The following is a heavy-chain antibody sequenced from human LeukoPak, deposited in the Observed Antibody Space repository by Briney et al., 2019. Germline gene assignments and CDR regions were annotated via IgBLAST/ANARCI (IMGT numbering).Heavy chain of an antibody. CDR2: ISGSGGST. V-gene: IGHV3-23*01. CDR1: GFTFSSYA. Sequence: GGSLRLSCAASGFTFSSYAMSWVRQAPGKGLEWVSAISGSGGSTYYADSVKGRFTSSRDNPKNTLYLQINSLRAEDTAVYYCAKDMQTWPRFPDYWGQGTLVTVSS. J-gene: IGHJ4*02. CDR3: AKDMQTWPRFPDY. D-gene: IGHD5-12*01.